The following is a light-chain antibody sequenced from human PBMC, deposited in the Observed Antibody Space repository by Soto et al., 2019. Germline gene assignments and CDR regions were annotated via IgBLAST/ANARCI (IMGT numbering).Light chain of an antibody. V-gene: IGKV1-39*01. CDR2: AAT. Sequence: DIPMTQSPSSLSASVGNRVTITCRASQNINSYLNWYQQKLGEAPKLLIYAATNLQDEVPSRFSGSGSGTDFTLTIGSLQPEDFATYFCQQTYTTPVTFGQGTKVEIK. CDR1: QNINSY. J-gene: IGKJ1*01. CDR3: QQTYTTPVT.